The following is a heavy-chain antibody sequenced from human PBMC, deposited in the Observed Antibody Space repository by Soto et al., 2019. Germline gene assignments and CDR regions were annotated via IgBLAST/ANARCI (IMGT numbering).Heavy chain of an antibody. CDR2: IIPIFGTA. J-gene: IGHJ4*02. D-gene: IGHD3-16*02. CDR1: GGTFSSYA. Sequence: QVQLVQSGAEVKKPGSSVKVSCKASGGTFSSYAISWVRQAPGQGLEWMGGIIPIFGTANYAQKFQGRVTIAADESTSTAYMELSGVKSEDSAVYCCASLFEGGYDYVWGSYRGYFDYWGQGTLVTVSS. V-gene: IGHV1-69*01. CDR3: ASLFEGGYDYVWGSYRGYFDY.